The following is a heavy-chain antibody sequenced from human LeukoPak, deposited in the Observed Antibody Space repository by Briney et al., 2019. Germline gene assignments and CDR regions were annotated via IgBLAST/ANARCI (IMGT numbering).Heavy chain of an antibody. J-gene: IGHJ4*02. V-gene: IGHV3-23*01. D-gene: IGHD6-19*01. CDR3: AKATRRTAVAGTGFDY. Sequence: GSLRLSCAASGFTFSSYAMSWVRQAPGKGLEWVSVISGSGGGTYYADSVKGRFTISRDNSKNTLNLQMNSLRAEDTAVYYCAKATRRTAVAGTGFDYWGQGTLVTVSS. CDR2: ISGSGGGT. CDR1: GFTFSSYA.